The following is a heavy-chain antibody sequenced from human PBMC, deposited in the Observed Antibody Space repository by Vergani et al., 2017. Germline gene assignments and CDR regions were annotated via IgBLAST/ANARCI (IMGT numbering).Heavy chain of an antibody. J-gene: IGHJ4*02. D-gene: IGHD6-13*01. CDR1: GGSISRYY. V-gene: IGHV4-4*07. CDR3: ERQLEAAGTGEFDY. Sequence: QVQLQASGPGLVKPSETLSLTCTVSGGSISRYYWSWIRQPAGKGLEWIGRIYTSGSTTYNPSLQSRVTMSVDTSKNHFYLKLSSVTAADMAVYYCERQLEAAGTGEFDYLGQGTLVTVSS. CDR2: IYTSGST.